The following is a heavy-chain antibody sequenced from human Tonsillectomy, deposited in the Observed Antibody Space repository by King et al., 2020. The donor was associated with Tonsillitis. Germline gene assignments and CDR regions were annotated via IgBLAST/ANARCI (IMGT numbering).Heavy chain of an antibody. D-gene: IGHD3-10*01. CDR3: ARDLGYYGSGSFNWFDP. V-gene: IGHV4-59*01. CDR2: IYYSGST. J-gene: IGHJ5*02. CDR1: GGSISSYY. Sequence: QLQESGPGLVKPSETLSLTCTVSGGSISSYYWSWLRQPPGKGLEWIGYIYYSGSTNYNPSLKSRVTISIDTSKNQFSLRLSSVTAADTAVYYCARDLGYYGSGSFNWFDPWGQGTLVTVSS.